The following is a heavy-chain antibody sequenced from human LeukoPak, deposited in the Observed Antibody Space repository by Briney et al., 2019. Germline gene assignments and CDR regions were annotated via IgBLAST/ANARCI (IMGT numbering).Heavy chain of an antibody. V-gene: IGHV1-46*01. CDR1: GYTFTSYY. J-gene: IGHJ6*02. CDR2: INPSGGST. CDR3: ARCVSLYGMDV. Sequence: ASVKVSCKASGYTFTSYYMHWVRQAPGQGLEWVGIINPSGGSTSYAQKFQGRVTMTRDTSTSTVYMELSSLRSEDTAVYYCARCVSLYGMDVWGQGTTVTVSS.